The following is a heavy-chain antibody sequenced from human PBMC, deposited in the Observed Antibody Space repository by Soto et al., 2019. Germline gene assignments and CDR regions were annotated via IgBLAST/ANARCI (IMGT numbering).Heavy chain of an antibody. D-gene: IGHD2-21*02. CDR3: ARRTANPYWYFDL. V-gene: IGHV5-51*01. CDR2: IYLGDSDT. J-gene: IGHJ2*01. CDR1: GYSFINDW. Sequence: EVQLVQSGAEVKKPGESLKISCRGSGYSFINDWIGWVRQMPGKGLELMGIIYLGDSDTRYSPSFQGQVTISADKSITTAYLQWNRLKASDTAIYYCARRTANPYWYFDLWGRGTLVTVSS.